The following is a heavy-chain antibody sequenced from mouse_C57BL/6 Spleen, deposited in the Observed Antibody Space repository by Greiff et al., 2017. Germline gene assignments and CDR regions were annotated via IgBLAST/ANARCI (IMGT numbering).Heavy chain of an antibody. J-gene: IGHJ3*01. V-gene: IGHV1-15*01. CDR3: TRTWDGYYEGFAY. CDR1: GYTFTDYE. Sequence: VKLMESGAELVRPGASVTLSCTASGYTFTDYELHWVQQTPVHGLEWIGAIDPETGCTAYTQKFKGTAILTADKSSSTAYMELRSLTSEDSAVYYCTRTWDGYYEGFAYWGQGTLVTVSA. CDR2: IDPETGCT. D-gene: IGHD2-3*01.